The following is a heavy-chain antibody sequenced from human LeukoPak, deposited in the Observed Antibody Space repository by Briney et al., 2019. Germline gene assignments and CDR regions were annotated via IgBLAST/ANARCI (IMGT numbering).Heavy chain of an antibody. CDR1: GGSISGSSNY. D-gene: IGHD3-10*01. Sequence: SETLSLTCAFSGGSISGSSNYWGCIRQPPGKGLEWIGSIYYSGSTYYNPSLKSRVTISVDTSKNQFSLKLISVTAADTAVYYCARTRSGSPYNTFDYWGQGTLVTVSS. CDR2: IYYSGST. J-gene: IGHJ4*02. CDR3: ARTRSGSPYNTFDY. V-gene: IGHV4-39*01.